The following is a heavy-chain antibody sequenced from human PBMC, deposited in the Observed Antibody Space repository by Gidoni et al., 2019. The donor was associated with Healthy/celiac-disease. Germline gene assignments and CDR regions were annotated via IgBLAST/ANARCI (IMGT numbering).Heavy chain of an antibody. CDR1: GFTFSSYG. Sequence: QVQLVESGGGVVQPGRSLRLACAASGFTFSSYGMHWVRQAPGKGLEWVSVIWYDGSNKYYADSVQGRFTISRDNSKITLYLQMNSLRAEDTAVYYCARDFDPNAMSYFDYWGQGTLVTVSS. V-gene: IGHV3-33*01. D-gene: IGHD7-27*01. J-gene: IGHJ4*02. CDR3: ARDFDPNAMSYFDY. CDR2: IWYDGSNK.